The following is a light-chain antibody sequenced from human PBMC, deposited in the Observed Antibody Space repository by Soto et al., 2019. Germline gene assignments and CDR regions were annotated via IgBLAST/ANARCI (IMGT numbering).Light chain of an antibody. CDR3: QQYGSSPKLT. CDR1: QSVSSSY. J-gene: IGKJ3*01. CDR2: GAS. Sequence: EIVLTQSPGTLSLSPGERATLSCRASQSVSSSYLAWYQQKPGQAPRLLIYGASSRATGIPDRFSGSGSGTDFTLTISRLEPEYFAVYYCQQYGSSPKLTFGTGNKVDLK. V-gene: IGKV3-20*01.